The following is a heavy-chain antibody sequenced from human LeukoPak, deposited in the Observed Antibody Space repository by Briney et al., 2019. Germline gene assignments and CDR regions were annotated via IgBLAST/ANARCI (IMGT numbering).Heavy chain of an antibody. CDR2: MNPNSGNT. J-gene: IGHJ4*02. CDR3: ARTDGYNPSFDY. Sequence: ASVKVSCKASGYTFTSYDINWVRQATGQGLEWMGWMNPNSGNTGYAQKFQGRVTMTRNTSISTAYMELSSLRSEDTAVYYCARTDGYNPSFDYWGQGTLVTVSS. CDR1: GYTFTSYD. V-gene: IGHV1-8*01. D-gene: IGHD5-24*01.